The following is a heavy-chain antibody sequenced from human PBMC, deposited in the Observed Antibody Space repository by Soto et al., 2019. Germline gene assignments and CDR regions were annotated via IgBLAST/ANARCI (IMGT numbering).Heavy chain of an antibody. CDR2: INHSGST. D-gene: IGHD5-18*01. CDR1: GGSFSGYY. CDR3: ARGTAKTHYYYYYYYMDV. Sequence: QVQLQQWGAGLLKPVETLSLTCAVYGGSFSGYYWSWIRQPPGKGLEWIGEINHSGSTNYNPSLKSRVTISVDTSKNQFSLKLSSVTAADTAVYYCARGTAKTHYYYYYYYMDVRGKGTTVTVSS. J-gene: IGHJ6*03. V-gene: IGHV4-34*01.